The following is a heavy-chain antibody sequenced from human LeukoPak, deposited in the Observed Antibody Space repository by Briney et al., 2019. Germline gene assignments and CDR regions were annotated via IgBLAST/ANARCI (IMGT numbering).Heavy chain of an antibody. CDR1: GFTFSSYG. V-gene: IGHV3-23*01. Sequence: PGGSLRLSCAASGFTFSSYGMSWVRQAPGKGLEWVSAISASGGSTYYADSVKGRFIISRDNSKNTLYLQMDSLRAEDTAVYYCAKGGNRRPGSYFYFDYWGHGTLVTVSS. D-gene: IGHD1-26*01. CDR3: AKGGNRRPGSYFYFDY. J-gene: IGHJ4*01. CDR2: ISASGGST.